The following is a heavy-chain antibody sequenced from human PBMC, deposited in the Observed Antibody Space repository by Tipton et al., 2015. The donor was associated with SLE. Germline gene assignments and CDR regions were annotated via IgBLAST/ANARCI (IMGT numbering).Heavy chain of an antibody. Sequence: SLRLSCAASGFTFSSYGMHWVRQAPGKGLEWVSAITGSSSTTYYADSVKGRFTISRDNSKNTMYLQMNSLRAEDTAVYYCAKGDRGELRAFDIWGQGTMVTVSS. CDR2: ITGSSSTT. D-gene: IGHD1-7*01. J-gene: IGHJ3*02. CDR1: GFTFSSYG. CDR3: AKGDRGELRAFDI. V-gene: IGHV3-NL1*01.